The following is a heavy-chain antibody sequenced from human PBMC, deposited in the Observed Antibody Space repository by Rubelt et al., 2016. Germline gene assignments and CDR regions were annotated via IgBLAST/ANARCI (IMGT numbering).Heavy chain of an antibody. Sequence: GLEWIGSIYYSGSTYYNPSLKSRVTISVDTSKNQFSLKLSSVTAADTAVYYCARLNLILGVVISPLSPRNYYYYMDVWGKGTTVTVSS. CDR3: ARLNLILGVVISPLSPRNYYYYMDV. V-gene: IGHV4-39*07. D-gene: IGHD3-3*01. CDR2: IYYSGST. J-gene: IGHJ6*03.